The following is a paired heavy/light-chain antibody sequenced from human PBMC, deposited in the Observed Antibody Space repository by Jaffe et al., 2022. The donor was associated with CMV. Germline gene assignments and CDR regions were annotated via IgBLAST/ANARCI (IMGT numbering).Light chain of an antibody. J-gene: IGLJ7*01. Sequence: SYELTQPPSVSVSPGQTARITCSGDALPKQYAYWYQQKPGQAPVLVIYKDSERPSGIPERFSGSSSGTTVTLTISGVQAEDEADYYCQSADSSGTLAVFGGGTQLTVL. CDR3: QSADSSGTLAV. CDR1: ALPKQY. V-gene: IGLV3-25*03. CDR2: KDS.
Heavy chain of an antibody. CDR1: GGTFSSYA. CDR3: ARGAIDLVGATDHGGAEYFQH. V-gene: IGHV1-69*09. J-gene: IGHJ1*01. Sequence: QVQLVQSGAEVKKPGSSVKVSCKASGGTFSSYAISWVRQAPGQGLEWMGRIIPILGIANYAQKFQGRVTITADKSTSTAYMELSSLRSEDTAVYYCARGAIDLVGATDHGGAEYFQHWGQGTLVTVSS. D-gene: IGHD1-26*01. CDR2: IIPILGIA.